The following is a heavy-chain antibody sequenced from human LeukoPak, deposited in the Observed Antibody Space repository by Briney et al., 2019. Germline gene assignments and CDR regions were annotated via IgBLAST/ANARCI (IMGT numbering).Heavy chain of an antibody. CDR1: GFSFSSYD. V-gene: IGHV3-30*02. CDR3: SILAVASDFDY. D-gene: IGHD6-19*01. Sequence: GGSLRLSCAASGFSFSSYDMHWVRQAPGKGLEWVAIIRYDGNNKYYVDSVKGRFTISRDNSKNTLYLQMNNLGVEDTAVYSCSILAVASDFDYWGQGTLVTVSS. CDR2: IRYDGNNK. J-gene: IGHJ4*02.